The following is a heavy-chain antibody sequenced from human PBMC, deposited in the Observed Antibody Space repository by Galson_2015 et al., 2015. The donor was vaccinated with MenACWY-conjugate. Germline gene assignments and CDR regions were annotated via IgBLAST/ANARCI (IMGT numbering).Heavy chain of an antibody. CDR2: INNDGTTT. D-gene: IGHD2-21*01. CDR1: GFTFSSFW. J-gene: IGHJ5*02. Sequence: SLRLSCAASGFTFSSFWMFWVRQAPGKGLVWVSHINNDGTTTYYADSVKGRFTISRDNARNTVFLQMNSLTAEDRAVYYCARGLFNETLDPWGQGTLVAVSS. CDR3: ARGLFNETLDP. V-gene: IGHV3-74*01.